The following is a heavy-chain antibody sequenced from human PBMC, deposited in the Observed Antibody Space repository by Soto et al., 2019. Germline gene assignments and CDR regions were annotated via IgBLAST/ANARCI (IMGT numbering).Heavy chain of an antibody. CDR2: IYWDDDK. J-gene: IGHJ3*02. D-gene: IGHD3-9*01. V-gene: IGHV2-5*02. CDR3: AHRRRDHYYDILTGYYDTFDI. Sequence: SGPTLVNPTQTLTLTCTFSGFSFSTSGVGVGWIRQPPGKALEWLALIYWDDDKRYSPSLKNRLTITKDTSKNQVVLTLTNMDPVDTATYYCAHRRRDHYYDILTGYYDTFDIWGQGTMVTVSS. CDR1: GFSFSTSGVG.